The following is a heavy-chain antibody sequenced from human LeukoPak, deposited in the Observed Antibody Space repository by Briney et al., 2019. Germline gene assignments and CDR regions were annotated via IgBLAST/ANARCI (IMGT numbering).Heavy chain of an antibody. D-gene: IGHD3-22*01. CDR3: ARDSYYCDSSGPPFVY. Sequence: SETLSLTCTVSGGSITSYYWSWIRQPAGKGLEWIGHIYNSGSTLYNPSLKSRVTMSVDTSKNQFSLRLSSVTAADTAVYYCARDSYYCDSSGPPFVYWVQGTVVTVSS. CDR1: GGSITSYY. CDR2: IYNSGST. J-gene: IGHJ4*02. V-gene: IGHV4-4*07.